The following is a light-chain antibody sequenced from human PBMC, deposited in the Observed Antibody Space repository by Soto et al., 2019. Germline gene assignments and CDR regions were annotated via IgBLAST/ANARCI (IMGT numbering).Light chain of an antibody. V-gene: IGLV2-8*01. CDR1: SSDVGGYNY. CDR3: SSYAGSNMVV. Sequence: QSALTQPPSASGSPGQSVTISCTGTSSDVGGYNYVSWYQQHPGKAPKLMIYEVSKRPSGVPDRFSRSKSGNTASLTVSGLQAEDEADYYCSSYAGSNMVVFGGGTKVTVL. J-gene: IGLJ2*01. CDR2: EVS.